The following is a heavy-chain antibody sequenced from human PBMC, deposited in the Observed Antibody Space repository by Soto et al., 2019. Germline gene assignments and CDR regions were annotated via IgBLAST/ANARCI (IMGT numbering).Heavy chain of an antibody. D-gene: IGHD2-21*01. Sequence: EVQLVESWGGLVQPGRSLRLSCAASGFTFDAYAMHWFRQAPGKGLEWVSGISWNRGSRGYADSVKGRFTISRAKAKNSLYLQMNSLRAEDTALSYCAKEMWRSSVAQDDWGQGTLVTVSS. CDR2: ISWNRGSR. J-gene: IGHJ4*02. CDR3: AKEMWRSSVAQDD. CDR1: GFTFDAYA. V-gene: IGHV3-9*01.